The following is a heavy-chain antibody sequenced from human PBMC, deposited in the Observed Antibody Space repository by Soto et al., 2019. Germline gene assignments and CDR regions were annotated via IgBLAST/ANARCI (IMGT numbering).Heavy chain of an antibody. CDR2: ISYDGSNK. Sequence: PGGSLRLSCAASGFTFSSYGMHWVRQAPGKGLEWVAVISYDGSNKYYADSVKGRFTISRDNSKNTLYLQMNSLRAEDTAVYYCAKDQIRPVRFGASSYYYYYGMDVWGQGTTVTVSS. CDR3: AKDQIRPVRFGASSYYYYYGMDV. CDR1: GFTFSSYG. J-gene: IGHJ6*02. V-gene: IGHV3-30*18. D-gene: IGHD3-10*01.